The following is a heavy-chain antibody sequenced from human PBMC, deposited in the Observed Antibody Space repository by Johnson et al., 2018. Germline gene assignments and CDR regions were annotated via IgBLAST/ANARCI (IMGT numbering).Heavy chain of an antibody. CDR2: ISWNSDTI. V-gene: IGHV3-9*01. CDR3: TKADGAGYYYGLDV. Sequence: EVQLVESGGGLVQPGRSLRLSCAASEFTFDDYAMHWVRQAPGKGLEWVSGISWNSDTIGYADPVKGRFTISRDNAKNSLYLQMNSLRAEDTALYYCTKADGAGYYYGLDVWGQGTTVTVSS. J-gene: IGHJ6*02. CDR1: EFTFDDYA. D-gene: IGHD3-10*01.